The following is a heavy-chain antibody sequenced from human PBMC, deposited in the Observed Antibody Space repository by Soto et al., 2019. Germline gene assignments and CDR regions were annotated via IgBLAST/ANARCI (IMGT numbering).Heavy chain of an antibody. CDR2: MNPNSGNT. Sequence: ASVKVSCKASGYTFTSYDINWVRQATGQGLEWMGWMNPNSGNTGYAQKFQGRVTMTRNTSISTAYMELSSLRSEDTAVYYCARGPYRYYYDSSGYYYAYWGQGTLVTVSS. V-gene: IGHV1-8*01. D-gene: IGHD3-22*01. J-gene: IGHJ4*02. CDR1: GYTFTSYD. CDR3: ARGPYRYYYDSSGYYYAY.